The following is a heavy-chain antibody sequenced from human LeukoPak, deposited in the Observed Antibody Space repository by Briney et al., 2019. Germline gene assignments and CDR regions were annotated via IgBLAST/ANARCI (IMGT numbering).Heavy chain of an antibody. D-gene: IGHD6-19*01. CDR1: GLTFGDYA. Sequence: GGSLRLSCTASGLTFGDYAMSWVRQAPGKGLEWVGFIRSKAYGGTTEYAASVKGRFTISRDDSKSIAYLQMNSLKTEDTAVYYCTREGAGKGGFDYWGQGTLVTVSS. V-gene: IGHV3-49*04. J-gene: IGHJ4*02. CDR2: IRSKAYGGTT. CDR3: TREGAGKGGFDY.